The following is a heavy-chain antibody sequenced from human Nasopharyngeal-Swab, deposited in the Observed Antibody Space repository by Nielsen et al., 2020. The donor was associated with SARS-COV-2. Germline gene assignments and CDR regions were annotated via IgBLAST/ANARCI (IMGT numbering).Heavy chain of an antibody. Sequence: GESLKISCAASGFTFSDYYMSWIRQAPGKGLEWASYISSSGSTIYYADSVKGRFTISRDNAKNSLYLQMNSLRAEDTAVYYCARDADYYGSGSYLGYWGRGTLVTVSS. J-gene: IGHJ4*02. D-gene: IGHD3-10*01. CDR2: ISSSGSTI. V-gene: IGHV3-11*04. CDR1: GFTFSDYY. CDR3: ARDADYYGSGSYLGY.